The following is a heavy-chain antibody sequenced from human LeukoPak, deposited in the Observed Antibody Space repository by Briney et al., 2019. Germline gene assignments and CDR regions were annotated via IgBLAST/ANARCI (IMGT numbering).Heavy chain of an antibody. Sequence: SETLSLTCTVSGGSISSYYWSWIRQPPGKGLEWIGYIYYSGSTNYNPSLKSRVTISVDTSKNQFSLKLSSVTAADTAVYYCARANRVYYFDYWGRGTLVTVSS. CDR2: IYYSGST. CDR1: GGSISSYY. CDR3: ARANRVYYFDY. J-gene: IGHJ4*02. V-gene: IGHV4-59*01. D-gene: IGHD6-13*01.